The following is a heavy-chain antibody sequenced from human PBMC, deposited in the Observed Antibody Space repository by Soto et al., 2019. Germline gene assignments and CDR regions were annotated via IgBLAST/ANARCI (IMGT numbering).Heavy chain of an antibody. D-gene: IGHD3-10*01. CDR3: VRDPGYYGSGSYYYMDV. CDR1: SGSISSYY. CDR2: IYYSGST. Sequence: PSETLSLTCTVSSGSISSYYWSWIRQPPGKGLEWIGYIYYSGSTNYNPSLKSRVTISVDTSKNQFSLKLSSVTAADTAVYYCVRDPGYYGSGSYYYMDVWGKGTTVTVSS. V-gene: IGHV4-59*01. J-gene: IGHJ6*03.